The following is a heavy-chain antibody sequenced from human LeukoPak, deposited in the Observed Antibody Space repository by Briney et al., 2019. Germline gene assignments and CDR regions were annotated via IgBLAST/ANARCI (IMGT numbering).Heavy chain of an antibody. CDR3: AELGITMIGGV. Sequence: RTGGSLRLSCTTSGFSFNTYSMSWVRQAPGKGLEWVSAINDDTPYYTDSVKGRFTISRDNAKNSLYLQMNSLRAEDTAVYYCAELGITMIGGVWGKGTTVTISS. D-gene: IGHD3-10*02. CDR1: GFSFNTYS. CDR2: INDDTP. J-gene: IGHJ6*04. V-gene: IGHV3-69-1*02.